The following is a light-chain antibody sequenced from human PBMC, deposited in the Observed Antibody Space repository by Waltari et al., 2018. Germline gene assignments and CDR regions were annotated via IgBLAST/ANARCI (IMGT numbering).Light chain of an antibody. V-gene: IGLV2-14*01. J-gene: IGLJ1*01. CDR2: DVS. CDR3: SSYTSSSTYV. Sequence: HSALTRPAPVSGSPGQWLTISCTGTSSYVAGYHSVSRYQQNPGKAPKLMIYDVSKRPSGVSNRFSGSKSGNTASLTISGLQAEDEADYYCSSYTSSSTYVFGTGTKVTVL. CDR1: SSYVAGYHS.